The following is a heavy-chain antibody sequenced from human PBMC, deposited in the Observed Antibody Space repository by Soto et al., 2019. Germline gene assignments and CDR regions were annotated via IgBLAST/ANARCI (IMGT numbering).Heavy chain of an antibody. CDR1: GGSISSYY. D-gene: IGHD1-7*01. CDR2: IYYSGST. CDR3: ARGERITGTTYYYYGMDV. V-gene: IGHV4-59*01. Sequence: QVQLQESGPGLVKPSETLSLTCTVSGGSISSYYWSWIRQPPGKGLEWIGYIYYSGSTNYNPSLKSRVTISVDTSKNQFSLKLSSVTAADTAVYYCARGERITGTTYYYYGMDVWGQGTTVTVSS. J-gene: IGHJ6*02.